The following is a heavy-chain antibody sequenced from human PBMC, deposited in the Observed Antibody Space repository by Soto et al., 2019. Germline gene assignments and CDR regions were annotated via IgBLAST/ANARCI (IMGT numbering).Heavy chain of an antibody. V-gene: IGHV4-39*01. CDR2: IYYTGST. CDR3: ARRTHYYGSRVGGWLDP. CDR1: GGSISSSSYY. J-gene: IGHJ5*02. D-gene: IGHD3-10*01. Sequence: SETLSLTCTVSGGSISSSSYYWGWIRQPPGKGLEWIGSIYYTGSTYYNPSLKSRVTISVDTSKNQFSLKLSSVTAADTAVYYCARRTHYYGSRVGGWLDPWGQGTLVTVSS.